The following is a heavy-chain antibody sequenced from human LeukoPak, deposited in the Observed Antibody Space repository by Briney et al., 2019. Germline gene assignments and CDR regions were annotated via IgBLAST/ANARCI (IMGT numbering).Heavy chain of an antibody. CDR1: GCTFTSYD. CDR2: MNPNSGYT. J-gene: IGHJ5*02. V-gene: IGHV1-8*01. D-gene: IGHD3/OR15-3a*01. CDR3: VTGLWRTESP. Sequence: ASVKVSCKASGCTFTSYDINWVRQATGQGLEWLGYMNPNSGYTGYAQKFQGRVTMTSDTSINTAYMELSSLRSEDTAVYYCVTGLWRTESPWGQGTLVTVSS.